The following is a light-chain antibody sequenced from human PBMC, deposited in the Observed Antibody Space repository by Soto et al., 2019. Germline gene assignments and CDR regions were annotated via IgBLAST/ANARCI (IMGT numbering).Light chain of an antibody. CDR2: AAS. J-gene: IGKJ1*01. Sequence: DIQMTQSPSSLSASVGDRVTITCRASQSISSYLNWYQQKPGKAPKLLIYAASSLQSGVPSRFSGSGSGTDFTLTISRLEPEDSALYYCQQYGYSPWTFGQGTTVEIK. V-gene: IGKV1-39*01. CDR1: QSISSY. CDR3: QQYGYSPWT.